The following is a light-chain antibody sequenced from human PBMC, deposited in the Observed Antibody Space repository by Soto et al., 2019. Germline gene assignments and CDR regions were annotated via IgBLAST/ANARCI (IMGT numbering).Light chain of an antibody. CDR3: QQYNSWPPYT. CDR2: GAS. J-gene: IGKJ2*01. Sequence: EILLTQSPATLSVSPGERATLSCRASQSVSSNLAWYQQQLGQPPRLLIYGASIRATGIPARFSGSGSGTEFTLTISSLQSEDFAVYCCQQYNSWPPYTFGQGTNLEIK. CDR1: QSVSSN. V-gene: IGKV3-15*01.